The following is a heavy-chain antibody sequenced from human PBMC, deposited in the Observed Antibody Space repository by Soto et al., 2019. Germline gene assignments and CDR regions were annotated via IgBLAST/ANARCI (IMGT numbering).Heavy chain of an antibody. Sequence: QVQLVESGGGVVQPGRSLRLSCAASGFTFSSYGMHWVRQAPGKGLEWVAVISYDGSNKYYADSVKGRFTIFRDNSKNTLYLQINSLRAEDTAVYYCAKDREYSGYDFGHFDYWGQGTLVTVSS. CDR1: GFTFSSYG. J-gene: IGHJ4*02. CDR3: AKDREYSGYDFGHFDY. V-gene: IGHV3-30*18. D-gene: IGHD5-12*01. CDR2: ISYDGSNK.